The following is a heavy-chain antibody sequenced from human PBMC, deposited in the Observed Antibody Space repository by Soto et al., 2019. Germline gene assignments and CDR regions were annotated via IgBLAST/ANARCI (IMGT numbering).Heavy chain of an antibody. Sequence: ASVKVSSKASGYTSTGYYMHWVRQAPGQGLEWMGWINPNSGGTNYAQKFQGWVTMTRDTSISTAYMELSRLRSDDTAVYYCARERTTFYGMDVWGQGTTVTVS. CDR2: INPNSGGT. CDR1: GYTSTGYY. D-gene: IGHD4-4*01. CDR3: ARERTTFYGMDV. V-gene: IGHV1-2*04. J-gene: IGHJ6*02.